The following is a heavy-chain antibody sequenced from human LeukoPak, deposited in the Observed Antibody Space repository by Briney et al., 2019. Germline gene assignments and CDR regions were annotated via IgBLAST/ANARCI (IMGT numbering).Heavy chain of an antibody. D-gene: IGHD2-2*01. CDR3: ARGNKKYQLLEYYYYYYMDV. CDR1: GYTFTGYY. Sequence: ASVKVSCRASGYTFTGYYTHWVRQAPGQGLEWMGWINPNRGGTNYAQKVQGRVTMTRDTSISTAYMELSRLRSDDTAVYYCARGNKKYQLLEYYYYYYMDVWGKGTTVTVSS. CDR2: INPNRGGT. J-gene: IGHJ6*03. V-gene: IGHV1-2*02.